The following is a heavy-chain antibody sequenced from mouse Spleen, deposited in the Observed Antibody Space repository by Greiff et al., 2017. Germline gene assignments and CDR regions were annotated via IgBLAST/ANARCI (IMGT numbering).Heavy chain of an antibody. D-gene: IGHD2-2*01. Sequence: EVKLMESEGGLVQPGSSMKLSCTASGFTFSDYYMAWVRQVPEKGLEWVANINYDGSSTYYLDSLKSRFIISRDNAKNILYLQMSSLKSEDTATYYCARENMVPSSYFDYWGQGTTLTVSS. CDR1: GFTFSDYY. CDR2: INYDGSST. CDR3: ARENMVPSSYFDY. V-gene: IGHV5-16*01. J-gene: IGHJ2*01.